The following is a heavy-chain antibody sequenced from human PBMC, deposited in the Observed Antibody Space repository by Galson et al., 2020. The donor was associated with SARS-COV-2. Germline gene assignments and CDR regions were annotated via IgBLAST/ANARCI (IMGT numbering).Heavy chain of an antibody. D-gene: IGHD2-15*01. J-gene: IGHJ1*01. CDR3: ARNGRDRSGGICYGAEYFQY. Sequence: GESLKISCAASGFTFSDYYMSWIRQAPGKGLEWISYISSSGSYTNYADSVKGRFTISRDNAKNSLYLQMNSLRAEDTALYFCARNGRDRSGGICYGAEYFQYWGQGNPVTVSS. V-gene: IGHV3-11*06. CDR1: GFTFSDYY. CDR2: ISSSGSYT.